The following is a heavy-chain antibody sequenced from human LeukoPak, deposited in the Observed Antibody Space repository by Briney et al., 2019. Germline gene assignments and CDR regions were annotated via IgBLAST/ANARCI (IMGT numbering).Heavy chain of an antibody. CDR1: GFTVSSNY. J-gene: IGHJ3*02. D-gene: IGHD2-15*01. V-gene: IGHV3-66*01. Sequence: GGSLRLSCAASGFTVSSNYMSWVRQAPGKGLEWVSVIYSGGGTYYADSVKGRFTISRDNSKNTLYLQMNSLRAEDTAVYYCARTPPKGYCSGGSCPIDAFDIWGQGTMVTVSS. CDR2: IYSGGGT. CDR3: ARTPPKGYCSGGSCPIDAFDI.